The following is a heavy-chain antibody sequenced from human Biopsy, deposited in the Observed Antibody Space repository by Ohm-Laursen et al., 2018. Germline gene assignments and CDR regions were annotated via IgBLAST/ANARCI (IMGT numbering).Heavy chain of an antibody. J-gene: IGHJ4*02. V-gene: IGHV3-21*01. CDR1: GFTLSYYS. CDR2: IRSGGDYM. D-gene: IGHD1-1*01. CDR3: ARDQRGPSLLEAKLTPNYFDY. Sequence: SLRLSCAASGFTLSYYSMTWVRQAPGKGLEWVSSIRSGGDYMFYADSVKGRFTISRDNAKNSLYLQMNSLRAEDTAVYYCARDQRGPSLLEAKLTPNYFDYWGQGSLVTVSS.